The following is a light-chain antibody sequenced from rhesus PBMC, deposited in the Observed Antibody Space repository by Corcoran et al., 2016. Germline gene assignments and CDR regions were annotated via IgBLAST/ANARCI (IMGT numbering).Light chain of an antibody. J-gene: IGKJ2*01. V-gene: IGKV1-74*01. Sequence: DIQMTQSPSSLSASVGDRVTITCRASENVNNYLNWYQQKPGKAPKLLSYKASTLQSGVPSRFSGSGSGTVYTFTISSLQPEDVATYYCQHGYGTPYSFGQGTKVEIK. CDR1: ENVNNY. CDR3: QHGYGTPYS. CDR2: KAS.